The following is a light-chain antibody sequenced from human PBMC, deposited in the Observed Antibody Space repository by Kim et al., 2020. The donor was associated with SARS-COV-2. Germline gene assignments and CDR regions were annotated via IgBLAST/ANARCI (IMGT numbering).Light chain of an antibody. CDR2: AAS. CDR3: QQYGSSPPKYT. J-gene: IGKJ2*01. CDR1: QSVSSSY. Sequence: PGERPTLSCRASQSVSSSYLAWYQQKAGQAPRLLIYAASSRATAIPDRFSGRGSGTDFTLTISRLEPEDFAVYYCQQYGSSPPKYTFGQGTKLEI. V-gene: IGKV3-20*01.